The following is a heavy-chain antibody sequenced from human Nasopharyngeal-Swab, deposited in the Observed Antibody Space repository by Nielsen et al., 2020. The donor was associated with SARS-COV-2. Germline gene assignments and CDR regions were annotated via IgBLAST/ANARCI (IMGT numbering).Heavy chain of an antibody. CDR1: GGSISSYY. CDR2: IYYSGST. D-gene: IGHD3-3*01. V-gene: IGHV4-59*01. J-gene: IGHJ6*03. Sequence: SETLSPTCTVSGGSISSYYWSWIRQPPGKGLEWIGYIYYSGSTNYNPSLKSRVTISVDTSKNQFSLKLSSVTATDTAVYYCARGPYYDFWSGYYDYYYYYMDVWGKGTTVTVSS. CDR3: ARGPYYDFWSGYYDYYYYYMDV.